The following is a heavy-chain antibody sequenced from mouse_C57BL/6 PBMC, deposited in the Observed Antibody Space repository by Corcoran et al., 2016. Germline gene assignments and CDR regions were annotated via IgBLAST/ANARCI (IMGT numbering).Heavy chain of an antibody. CDR2: ISYDGSN. CDR3: ARDRGTPFAY. CDR1: GYSITSGYY. J-gene: IGHJ3*01. D-gene: IGHD3-3*01. Sequence: DVQLQESGPGLVKPSQSLSLTCSVTGYSITSGYYWNWIRQFPGNKLEWMGYISYDGSNNYNPSLKNRISITRDTSKNQFFLKLNSVTTEDTATYYCARDRGTPFAYWGQGTLVTVSA. V-gene: IGHV3-6*01.